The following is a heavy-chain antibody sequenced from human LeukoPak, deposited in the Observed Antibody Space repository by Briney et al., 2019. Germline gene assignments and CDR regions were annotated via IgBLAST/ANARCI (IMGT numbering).Heavy chain of an antibody. Sequence: GESLKISRKTSGYSFSNYWIGWVRQMPGKGLDYMGIIYPGDSDTRYSPSFQGQITISADKSISTAYLQWSSLKASDTAVYYCARHTLYKPGGQKWFDPWGQGTLVTVSS. CDR1: GYSFSNYW. J-gene: IGHJ5*02. CDR3: ARHTLYKPGGQKWFDP. CDR2: IYPGDSDT. V-gene: IGHV5-51*01. D-gene: IGHD3-16*01.